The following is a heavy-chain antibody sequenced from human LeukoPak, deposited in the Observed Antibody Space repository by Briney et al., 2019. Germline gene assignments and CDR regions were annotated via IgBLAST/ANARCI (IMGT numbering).Heavy chain of an antibody. CDR3: ATGTYSSGWPYYYYYGMDV. J-gene: IGHJ6*02. V-gene: IGHV1-2*06. CDR1: GYTFTGYY. Sequence: ASVKVSCKASGYTFTGYYMHWVRQAPGQGLEWMGRINPNSGGTNYAQKFQGRVTTTRDTSISTAYMELSSLRSEDTAVYYCATGTYSSGWPYYYYYGMDVWGQGTTVTVSS. CDR2: INPNSGGT. D-gene: IGHD6-19*01.